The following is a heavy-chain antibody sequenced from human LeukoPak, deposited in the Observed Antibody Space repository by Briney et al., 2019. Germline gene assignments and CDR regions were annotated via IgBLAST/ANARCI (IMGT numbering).Heavy chain of an antibody. J-gene: IGHJ4*02. D-gene: IGHD6-13*01. Sequence: SETLSLTCAVYGGSFSGYYWSWIRQPPGKGLEWIGEINHSGSTNYNPSLKSRVTISVDTSKNQFSLKLSSVTAADTAVYYCARGIAAAGLLDYWGQGTLVTVSS. CDR3: ARGIAAAGLLDY. CDR1: GGSFSGYY. V-gene: IGHV4-34*01. CDR2: INHSGST.